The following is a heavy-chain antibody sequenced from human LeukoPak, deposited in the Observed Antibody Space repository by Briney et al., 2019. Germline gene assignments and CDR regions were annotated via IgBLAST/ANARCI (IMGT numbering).Heavy chain of an antibody. J-gene: IGHJ6*03. Sequence: PSETLSLTCAVYGCSISSYYWCWIRQPPGKGLEWIGEINHSGSTNYNPSLKSRVTISVDTSKNQFSVKVSSVTAADTAVYFGGYCRPKGPAATPLHYYYYMDVWGKGTTVTVSS. D-gene: IGHD2-2*01. CDR2: INHSGST. CDR1: GCSISSYY. CDR3: GYCRPKGPAATPLHYYYYMDV. V-gene: IGHV4-34*01.